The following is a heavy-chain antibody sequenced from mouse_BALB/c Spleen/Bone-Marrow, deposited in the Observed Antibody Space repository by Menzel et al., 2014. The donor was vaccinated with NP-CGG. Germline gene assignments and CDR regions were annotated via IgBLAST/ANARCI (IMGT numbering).Heavy chain of an antibody. D-gene: IGHD2-3*01. Sequence: VHVKQSGPELVKPGASVMISCKASGYTFTNYYIHWVKQRPGQGLEWIGWIYPVIVHANFNEKFRGKATLTADKSSSTAYMQLSSLTSEDSAVYFCARWLLPYYAMDYWGQGTSVTVSS. CDR1: GYTFTNYY. CDR3: ARWLLPYYAMDY. V-gene: IGHV1S56*01. CDR2: IYPVIVHA. J-gene: IGHJ4*01.